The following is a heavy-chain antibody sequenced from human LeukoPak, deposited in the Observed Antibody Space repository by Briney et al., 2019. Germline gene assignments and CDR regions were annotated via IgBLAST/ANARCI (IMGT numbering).Heavy chain of an antibody. D-gene: IGHD4-11*01. CDR1: GGSISSSSYY. J-gene: IGHJ4*02. Sequence: SETLSLTCTVSGGSISSSSYYWGWIRQPPGKGLEWIGSIYYSGSTYYNPSLKSRVTISVDTSKNQFSLKLSSVTAADTAVYYCAREVRDYYSNYVEPGDYWGQGTLVTVSS. CDR3: AREVRDYYSNYVEPGDY. V-gene: IGHV4-39*02. CDR2: IYYSGST.